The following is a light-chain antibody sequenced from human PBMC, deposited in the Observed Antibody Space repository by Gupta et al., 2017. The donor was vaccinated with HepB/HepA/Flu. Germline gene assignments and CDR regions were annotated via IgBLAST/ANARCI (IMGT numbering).Light chain of an antibody. CDR2: SRS. CDR1: QSVSDSQ. J-gene: IGKJ1*01. CDR3: QHKDSSTWT. Sequence: EIVLTQSPATLSLSPGERATLSCRTSQSVSDSQLAWYQQKPGQAPRLLIYSRSNRASGIPDRVSGSGCGTEFTLTISRLEPEDFAVYYCQHKDSSTWTFGQGTKVEFK. V-gene: IGKV3-20*01.